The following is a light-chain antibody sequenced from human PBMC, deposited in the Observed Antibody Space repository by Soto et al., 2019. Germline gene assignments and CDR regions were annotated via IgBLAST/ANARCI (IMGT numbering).Light chain of an antibody. CDR2: GAS. Sequence: EIVMTQSPATLSVSPGERATLSCRASQSVSSNLAWYQQKPGQAPRLLISGASTRATGIPASFSGSGSGTEFTLTISSLQSEDFAVYYCQQYNYWPTFGQGTKVEIK. CDR1: QSVSSN. V-gene: IGKV3-15*01. CDR3: QQYNYWPT. J-gene: IGKJ1*01.